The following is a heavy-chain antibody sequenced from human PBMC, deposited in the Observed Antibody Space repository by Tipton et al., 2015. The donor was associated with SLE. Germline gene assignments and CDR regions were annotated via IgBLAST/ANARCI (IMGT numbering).Heavy chain of an antibody. D-gene: IGHD6-19*01. V-gene: IGHV3-33*06. Sequence: SLRLSCAASGFTFSSYGMHWVRQAPGKGLEWVAVIGYDGGNKYYADSVKARFTISRDNSKNTLYLQVKSLRAEDTAVYYCAKGDDASGWYPPFIDYWGQGTRVTVSS. CDR3: AKGDDASGWYPPFIDY. CDR2: IGYDGGNK. CDR1: GFTFSSYG. J-gene: IGHJ4*02.